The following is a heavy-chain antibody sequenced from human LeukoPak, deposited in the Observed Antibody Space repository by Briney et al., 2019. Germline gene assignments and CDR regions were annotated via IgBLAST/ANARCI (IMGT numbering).Heavy chain of an antibody. CDR3: ARISSSPRAVYYYYMDV. J-gene: IGHJ6*03. D-gene: IGHD6-13*01. CDR2: IRSKIYGGTM. Sequence: QAGGSLRLSCAASGFSFGANPIIWFRQTPGKGLEWVGFIRSKIYGGTMEYAASVKGRFIISRDDSESIAYLQMNSLNTEDTAVYYCARISSSPRAVYYYYMDVWGKGTTVTVSS. CDR1: GFSFGANP. V-gene: IGHV3-49*03.